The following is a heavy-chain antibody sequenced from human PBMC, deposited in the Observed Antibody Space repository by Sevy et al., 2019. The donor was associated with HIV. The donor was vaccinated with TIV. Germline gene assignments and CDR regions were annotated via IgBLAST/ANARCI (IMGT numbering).Heavy chain of an antibody. V-gene: IGHV4-34*01. CDR1: DGSFSGYY. CDR2: INESGIT. J-gene: IGHJ4*02. Sequence: SETLSLTCAVHDGSFSGYYWNWIRQLPGKGLEWIGEINESGITYYNPSLKSRVTISVDTSKNQFSLKLSSVTAADTAVYYCARAIGTQVAGLYYFDYWGQGTLVTVSS. CDR3: ARAIGTQVAGLYYFDY. D-gene: IGHD6-19*01.